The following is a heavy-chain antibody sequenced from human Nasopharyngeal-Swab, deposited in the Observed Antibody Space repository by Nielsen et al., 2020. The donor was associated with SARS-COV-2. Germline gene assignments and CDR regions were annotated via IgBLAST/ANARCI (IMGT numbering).Heavy chain of an antibody. V-gene: IGHV6-1*01. Sequence: SETLSLTCVISGDSVSNNGATWNWIRQSPSRGLEWLGRTYYRSKWKSDYAVSVTSRLTINLDTSKNQFSLQLSSVTPEDTAIYYCARGGVYYYGMDVRGQGTMVTVSS. J-gene: IGHJ6*02. D-gene: IGHD6-25*01. CDR1: GDSVSNNGAT. CDR3: ARGGVYYYGMDV. CDR2: TYYRSKWKS.